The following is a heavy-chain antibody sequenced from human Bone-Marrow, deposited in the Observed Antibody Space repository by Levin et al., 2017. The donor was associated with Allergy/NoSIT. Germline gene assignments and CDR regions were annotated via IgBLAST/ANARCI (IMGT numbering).Heavy chain of an antibody. Sequence: GESLKISCSASGFTFSSYAMSWVRQAPGKGLEWVSAISGSGGSTYYPDSVKGRFTISRNNSKNTLDLQMNSLRAEDTAVYYCAKDGMKRWLAFDLWGQGTLVTVSS. D-gene: IGHD6-19*01. V-gene: IGHV3-23*01. CDR1: GFTFSSYA. CDR3: AKDGMKRWLAFDL. CDR2: ISGSGGST. J-gene: IGHJ4*02.